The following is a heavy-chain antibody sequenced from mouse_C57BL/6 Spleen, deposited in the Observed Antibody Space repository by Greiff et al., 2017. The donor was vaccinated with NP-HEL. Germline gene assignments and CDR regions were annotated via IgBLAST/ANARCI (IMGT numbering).Heavy chain of an antibody. D-gene: IGHD2-10*01. CDR2: IDPEDGDT. Sequence: EVQRVESGAELVRPGASVKLSCTASGFNIKDYYMHWVKQRPEQGLEWIGRIDPEDGDTEYAPKFQGKATMTADTSSNTAYLQLSSLTSEDTAVYYCTNPSYGNYYAMDYWGQGTSVTVSS. CDR1: GFNIKDYY. CDR3: TNPSYGNYYAMDY. V-gene: IGHV14-1*01. J-gene: IGHJ4*01.